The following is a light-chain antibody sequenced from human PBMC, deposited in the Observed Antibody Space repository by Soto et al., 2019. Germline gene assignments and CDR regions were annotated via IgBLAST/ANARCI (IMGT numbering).Light chain of an antibody. J-gene: IGLJ2*01. CDR1: SSDVGGYNY. CDR3: SSYAGSNNLV. CDR2: EVS. V-gene: IGLV2-8*01. Sequence: QSALTQPPSASGSPGPSVTISCTGTSSDVGGYNYVSWYQQHPGKAPKLMIYEVSKRPSGVPDRFSGSKSGNTASLTGSGLQAEDEADYYCSSYAGSNNLVFGGGTKVTVL.